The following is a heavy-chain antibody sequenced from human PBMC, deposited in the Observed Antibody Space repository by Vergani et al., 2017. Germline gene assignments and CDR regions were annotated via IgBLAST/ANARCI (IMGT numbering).Heavy chain of an antibody. J-gene: IGHJ4*02. CDR2: IYHSGST. Sequence: QLQLQESGPGLVKPSETLSLICAVSGYSIRNGYYWGWIRQPPGKGLEWIGSIYHSGSTHYNPSLKSRVTISVDTSKNDFSLKVTSVTAADTAVYYCTRQPQEGASGPPSVPTWGQGISVIVSS. D-gene: IGHD5-12*01. CDR3: TRQPQEGASGPPSVPT. V-gene: IGHV4-38-2*01. CDR1: GYSIRNGYY.